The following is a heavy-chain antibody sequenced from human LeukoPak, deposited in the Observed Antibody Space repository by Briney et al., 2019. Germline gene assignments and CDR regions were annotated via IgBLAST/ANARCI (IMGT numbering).Heavy chain of an antibody. V-gene: IGHV4-39*01. CDR3: AGRGYDSSGYYRNY. D-gene: IGHD3-22*01. CDR2: IYYSGST. Sequence: PSETLSLTCTVSGGSISSSSYYWGWIRQPPGKGLEWIGSIYYSGSTYYNPSLKSRVTISVDTSKNQFSLKLSSVTAADTAVYYCAGRGYDSSGYYRNYWGQGTLVTVSS. J-gene: IGHJ4*02. CDR1: GGSISSSSYY.